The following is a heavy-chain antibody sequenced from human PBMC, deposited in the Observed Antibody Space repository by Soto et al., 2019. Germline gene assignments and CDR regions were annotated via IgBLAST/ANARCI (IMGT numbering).Heavy chain of an antibody. CDR2: IIPLFGTV. Sequence: QVQLVQSGAEVKKPGSSVKVSCKASGGTFSNYPISWVRQAPGQGLEWMGGIIPLFGTVNYAQKFQGRVTITADESTSTAYMELSSLRSEDTAVYYCARGNQRWLQLWYFDLWGRGTLVTVSS. CDR1: GGTFSNYP. D-gene: IGHD5-12*01. J-gene: IGHJ2*01. CDR3: ARGNQRWLQLWYFDL. V-gene: IGHV1-69*12.